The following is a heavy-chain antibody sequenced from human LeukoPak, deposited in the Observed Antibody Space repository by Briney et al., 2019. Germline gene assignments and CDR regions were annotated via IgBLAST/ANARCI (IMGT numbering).Heavy chain of an antibody. J-gene: IGHJ4*02. V-gene: IGHV3-21*01. CDR1: GFTFSSYI. CDR3: ATSSIALAGTVDY. Sequence: PGGSLRLSCAASGFTFSSYIMNWVRQAPGKGPEWVSSISSSSAYIYYADSVKGRFTISSDNAKTSLFLQMNSLRGEDTAVYYCATSSIALAGTVDYWGQGTLVTVSS. CDR2: ISSSSAYI. D-gene: IGHD6-19*01.